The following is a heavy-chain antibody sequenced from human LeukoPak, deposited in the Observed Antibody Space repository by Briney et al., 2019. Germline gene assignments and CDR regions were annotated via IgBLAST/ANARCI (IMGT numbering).Heavy chain of an antibody. CDR3: ARSSGIGFDY. CDR2: IYTSGST. D-gene: IGHD6-19*01. CDR1: GGSISSGSYY. V-gene: IGHV4-61*02. Sequence: MPSETLSLTCTVSGGSISSGSYYWSWIRQPAGKGLEWIGRIYTSGSTNYNPSLKSRVTISVDTSKNQFSLKLSSVTAADTAVYYCARSSGIGFDYWGQGTLVTVSS. J-gene: IGHJ4*02.